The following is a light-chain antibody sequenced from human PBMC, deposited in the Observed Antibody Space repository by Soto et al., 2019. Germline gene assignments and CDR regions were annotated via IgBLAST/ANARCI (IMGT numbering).Light chain of an antibody. J-gene: IGKJ1*01. CDR2: AAS. Sequence: EIVLTQSPGTLSLSPGERATLSCRASQSVSSNYLAWYQQKPGQAPRLLIYAASSRATGIPDRFSGSGSGSDFTLTISRLGPEDFAVYYCQQYGTSPWTFGKGTKVEIK. V-gene: IGKV3-20*01. CDR3: QQYGTSPWT. CDR1: QSVSSNY.